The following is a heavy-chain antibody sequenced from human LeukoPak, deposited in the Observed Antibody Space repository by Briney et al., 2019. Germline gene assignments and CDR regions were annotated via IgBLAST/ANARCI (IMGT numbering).Heavy chain of an antibody. CDR3: AREGYCSSTSCYGYGYYFDY. Sequence: SETLSLTCTVSGGSISSSSYYWGCIRQPPGKGLEWIGSIYYSGSTYYNPSLKSRVTISVDTSKNQFSLKLSSVTAADTAVYYCAREGYCSSTSCYGYGYYFDYWGQGTLVTVSS. V-gene: IGHV4-39*07. CDR2: IYYSGST. J-gene: IGHJ4*02. D-gene: IGHD2-2*01. CDR1: GGSISSSSYY.